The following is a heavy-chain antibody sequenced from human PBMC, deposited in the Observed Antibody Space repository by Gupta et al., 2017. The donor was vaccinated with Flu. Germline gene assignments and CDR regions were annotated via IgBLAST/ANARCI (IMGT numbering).Heavy chain of an antibody. CDR3: TRDSDFELTYHHYGMDV. D-gene: IGHD2-2*01. V-gene: IGHV3-49*04. J-gene: IGHJ6*02. CDR1: GFTFGDSA. CDR2: IRTKVCGGTT. Sequence: EVQLVESGGGLVQPGRSLRLSCTGSGFTFGDSAMSWVRQAPGKGLEWVGFIRTKVCGGTTDYAASVKGRFTISRDDSKSIAYLQMSGLKTEDTALYYCTRDSDFELTYHHYGMDVWGQGTTVTVSS.